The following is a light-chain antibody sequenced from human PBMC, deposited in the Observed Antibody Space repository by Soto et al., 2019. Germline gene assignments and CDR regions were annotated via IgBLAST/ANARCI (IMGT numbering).Light chain of an antibody. CDR1: QSVSTN. CDR3: QQYNYWPLT. J-gene: IGKJ4*01. CDR2: GAS. Sequence: EIVMTQSPATLSLSPGERVTLSCRAGQSVSTNLAWHQQKPGQSPRRLIYGASTRATGIPARFSGSVSGTEFTLTISSLQSEDFALYYCQQYNYWPLTFGGGTKVEIK. V-gene: IGKV3-15*01.